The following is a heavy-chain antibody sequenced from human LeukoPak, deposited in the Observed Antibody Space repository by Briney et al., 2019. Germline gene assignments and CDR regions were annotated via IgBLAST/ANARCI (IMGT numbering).Heavy chain of an antibody. Sequence: PSGTLSLTCAVSGGSISSSNWWSWVRQPPGKGLEWIGEIYHSGSTNYNPSLKSRVTMSVDTSKNQFSLKLSSVTAADTAVYYCARMYLYDILTGYSDDAFDIWGQGTMVTVSS. CDR2: IYHSGST. J-gene: IGHJ3*02. CDR3: ARMYLYDILTGYSDDAFDI. V-gene: IGHV4-4*02. CDR1: GGSISSSNW. D-gene: IGHD3-9*01.